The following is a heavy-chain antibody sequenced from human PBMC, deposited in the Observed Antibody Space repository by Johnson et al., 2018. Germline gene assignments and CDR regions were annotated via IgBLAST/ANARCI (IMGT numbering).Heavy chain of an antibody. D-gene: IGHD3-16*01. CDR1: GFSFEDYV. CDR2: INFNGGNT. Sequence: VQLVQSGGGLVQPGGSLRLSCAASGFSFEDYVMYWVRQPPGKGLEWVSSINFNGGNTNYADSVKGRFTISSDNAKNSLNLQMDNLRAGDTAFYYCARDGGKYYFFYNWEVGGPGATVTVS. CDR3: ARDGGKYYFFYNWEV. J-gene: IGHJ6*02. V-gene: IGHV3-9*01.